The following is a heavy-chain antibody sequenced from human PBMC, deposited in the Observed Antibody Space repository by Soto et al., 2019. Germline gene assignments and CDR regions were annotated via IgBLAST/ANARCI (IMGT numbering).Heavy chain of an antibody. CDR3: AKSPVEYGTFDY. V-gene: IGHV3-23*01. CDR2: ISGSGGST. Sequence: EVQVLESGGGLIQPGGTLRLSCAASRFIFSSYGMSWVRQAPGKGLEWVSGISGSGGSTWYADSVNGRFTISRDNSKKTLYLQMSSLRVDDTAVYYCAKSPVEYGTFDYWGQGTLVTVSS. D-gene: IGHD4-17*01. CDR1: RFIFSSYG. J-gene: IGHJ4*02.